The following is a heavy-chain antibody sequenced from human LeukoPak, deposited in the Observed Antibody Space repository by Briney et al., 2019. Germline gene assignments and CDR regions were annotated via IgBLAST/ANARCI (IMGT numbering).Heavy chain of an antibody. CDR3: ARERGDCGGDCYTDAYDAFDI. D-gene: IGHD2-21*01. Sequence: SVKVSCKASGYTFSGYYMHWVRQAPGQGLEWMGGIIPIFGTANYAQKFQGRVTITADESTSTAYMELSSLRSEDTAVYYCARERGDCGGDCYTDAYDAFDIWGQGTMVTVSS. J-gene: IGHJ3*02. V-gene: IGHV1-69*13. CDR1: GYTFSGYY. CDR2: IIPIFGTA.